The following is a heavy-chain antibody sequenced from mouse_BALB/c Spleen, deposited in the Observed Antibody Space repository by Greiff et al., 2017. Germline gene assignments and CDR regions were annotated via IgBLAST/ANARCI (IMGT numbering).Heavy chain of an antibody. CDR3: TGGLRVPWFAD. J-gene: IGHJ3*01. Sequence: QVQLQQPGAELVRPGASVKLSCKASGYTFTSYWINWVKQRPGQGLEWIGNIYPSDSYTNYNQKFKDKATLTVDKSSSTAYMKLSSPTSEDSAVYYCTGGLRVPWFADWGQGTLVTVSA. D-gene: IGHD2-4*01. V-gene: IGHV1-69*02. CDR2: IYPSDSYT. CDR1: GYTFTSYW.